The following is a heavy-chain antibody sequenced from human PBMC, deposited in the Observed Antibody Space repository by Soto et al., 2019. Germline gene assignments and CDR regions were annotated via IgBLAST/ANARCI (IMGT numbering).Heavy chain of an antibody. CDR1: AFTFNNAW. V-gene: IGHV3-15*01. CDR2: IKSKTDGGTP. J-gene: IGHJ4*02. D-gene: IGHD1-26*01. CDR3: TTANFWDNFDY. Sequence: VHLVESGGGLVKPGGSLGLSCAASAFTFNNAWMTWVRQAPGKGLEWVGRIKSKTDGGTPDYAAPVKGRFTISRDDSKNTVYLQMNSLKTEDTAVYYCTTANFWDNFDYWGQGTLVTVSS.